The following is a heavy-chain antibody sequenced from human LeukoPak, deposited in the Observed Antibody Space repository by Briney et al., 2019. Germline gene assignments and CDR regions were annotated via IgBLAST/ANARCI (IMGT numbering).Heavy chain of an antibody. D-gene: IGHD4-17*01. J-gene: IGHJ4*02. Sequence: ASVKVSCKASGYTFTGYYIHWVRQARGQGLEWMGWISPNSGGRNYAQKFQGRVTMTRDTSVSTAHMELSNVRSDDTAVYYCARGTTVTTPFDYWGQGTLVTVSS. CDR3: ARGTTVTTPFDY. CDR1: GYTFTGYY. V-gene: IGHV1-2*02. CDR2: ISPNSGGR.